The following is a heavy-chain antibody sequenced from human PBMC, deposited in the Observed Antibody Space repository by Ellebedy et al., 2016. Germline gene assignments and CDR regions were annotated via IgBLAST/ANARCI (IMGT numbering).Heavy chain of an antibody. CDR2: IIAVLGSP. V-gene: IGHV1-69*13. J-gene: IGHJ4*02. D-gene: IGHD2-8*01. CDR1: GGTFTSHP. CDR3: VRGGLTFFDY. Sequence: SVKVSXKVSGGTFTSHPFSWVRQAPGRGLEWMGGIIAVLGSPRYAQNFQGRVTIIADESTNTVSMELTSLTFDDTAIYYCVRGGLTFFDYWGQGTLVTVSS.